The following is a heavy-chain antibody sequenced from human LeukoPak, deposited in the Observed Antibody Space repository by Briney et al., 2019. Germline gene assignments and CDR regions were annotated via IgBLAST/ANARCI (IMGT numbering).Heavy chain of an antibody. D-gene: IGHD4-11*01. J-gene: IGHJ5*02. CDR1: GGSISSYY. CDR3: ARDYSNLNWFDP. Sequence: PSETLSLTCTVSGGSISSYYWSWIRQPPGKGLEWIGFIYYSGSTNYSPSLKSRVTISVDTSKNQFSLKLSSVTAADTAVYYCARDYSNLNWFDPWGQGTLVTVSS. V-gene: IGHV4-59*12. CDR2: IYYSGST.